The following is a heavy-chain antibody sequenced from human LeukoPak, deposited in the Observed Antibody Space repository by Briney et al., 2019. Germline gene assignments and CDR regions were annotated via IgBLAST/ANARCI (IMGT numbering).Heavy chain of an antibody. D-gene: IGHD3-3*01. CDR3: ARAYYDFWSGYQLYAMDV. CDR1: GFSFRTSH. CDR2: FFPAGET. V-gene: IGHV3-13*01. J-gene: IGHJ6*02. Sequence: GGALRVSCAAPGFSFRTSHTHRVRPVTREGLEWGSVFFPAGETNYPGSVKGRFTVSRENAKNSLYLQTNSLRAGDTAVYYCARAYYDFWSGYQLYAMDVWGQGTTVTVSS.